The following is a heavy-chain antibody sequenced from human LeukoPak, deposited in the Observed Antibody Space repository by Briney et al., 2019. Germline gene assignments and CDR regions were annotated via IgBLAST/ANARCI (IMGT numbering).Heavy chain of an antibody. CDR1: GASISRSDYF. J-gene: IGHJ4*02. CDR2: IYYSGST. D-gene: IGHD4-17*01. Sequence: PSQTLSLTCAVSGASISRSDYFWGWIRQPPGKGLEWIGSIYYSGSTYYSPSLKGRVTISVDTSKSQFSLKLNSVTAADTAVYYCARSSEYGDPFNYWGQGTLVTVSS. CDR3: ARSSEYGDPFNY. V-gene: IGHV4-39*01.